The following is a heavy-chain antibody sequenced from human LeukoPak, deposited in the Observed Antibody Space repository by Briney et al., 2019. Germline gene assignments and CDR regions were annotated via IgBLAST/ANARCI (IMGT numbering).Heavy chain of an antibody. CDR1: GFIFSTYW. CDR3: GRDPDS. V-gene: IGHV3-7*04. J-gene: IGHJ5*01. Sequence: QPGGPLGLSCAASGFIFSTYWMNWARQAPGKGLEWVAGISGDGSERDYVDSVRGRFTISKDNAKNSLYPQMNGLAAEDTAVYYCGRDPDSWGQGTVVTVSS. CDR2: ISGDGSER.